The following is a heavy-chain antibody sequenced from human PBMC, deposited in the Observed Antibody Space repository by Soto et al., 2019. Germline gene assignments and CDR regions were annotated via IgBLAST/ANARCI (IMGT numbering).Heavy chain of an antibody. V-gene: IGHV5-51*01. CDR3: ARHFPYSSRWYPSYCDS. Sequence: PGESLKISCKGSGYRFSNHWIAWVRQKPGRGLEWLGAIYPGDSDVRSNPSFQGQVIFSADKSSNTAYLQWSSLKASDTGIYYCARHFPYSSRWYPSYCDSWGQGTPVTVSS. J-gene: IGHJ4*02. CDR1: GYRFSNHW. D-gene: IGHD6-13*01. CDR2: IYPGDSDV.